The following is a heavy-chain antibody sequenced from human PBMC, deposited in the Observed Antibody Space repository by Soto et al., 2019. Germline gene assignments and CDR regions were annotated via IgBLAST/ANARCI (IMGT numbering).Heavy chain of an antibody. Sequence: SESLSLTRTVSGGSISSGSYYWSWIRQFPGKGLEWIGFIYHSGSPSYNPSLKTRFTISVDTSQNQISLRLSSVTGADTAVYYCARWAVVYSDYVDLWGAVNLVTVYS. CDR1: GGSISSGSYY. V-gene: IGHV4-31*02. CDR3: ARWAVVYSDYVDL. CDR2: IYHSGSP. D-gene: IGHD5-12*01. J-gene: IGHJ5*02.